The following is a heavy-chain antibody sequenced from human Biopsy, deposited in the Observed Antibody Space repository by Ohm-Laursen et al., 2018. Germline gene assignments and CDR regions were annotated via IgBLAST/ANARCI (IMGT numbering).Heavy chain of an antibody. V-gene: IGHV4-59*08. D-gene: IGHD3-10*01. Sequence: SETLSLTCAVSGGSISSDYWSWIRQPPGKGLEWIGYISNRGSTNYNPSLRGRVTISVDTSKNQFSLRLNSVTAADTAMYYCARQEFATSPPDYWGQGSLVTVSS. J-gene: IGHJ4*02. CDR1: GGSISSDY. CDR2: ISNRGST. CDR3: ARQEFATSPPDY.